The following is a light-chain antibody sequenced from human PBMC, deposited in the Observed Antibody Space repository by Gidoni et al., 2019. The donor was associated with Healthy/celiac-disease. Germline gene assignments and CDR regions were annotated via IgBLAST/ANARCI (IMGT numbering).Light chain of an antibody. Sequence: QSALTQHASVSGSPGQSITISCTGTSRDVGGDDYISWYQQHHGKAPKLMIYYVSNRPSGVSNRFSGSKSGNTASLTISGLQAEDEADYYCSSYTSSSTSPYVFGTGTKVTVL. CDR2: YVS. J-gene: IGLJ1*01. CDR3: SSYTSSSTSPYV. CDR1: SRDVGGDDY. V-gene: IGLV2-14*01.